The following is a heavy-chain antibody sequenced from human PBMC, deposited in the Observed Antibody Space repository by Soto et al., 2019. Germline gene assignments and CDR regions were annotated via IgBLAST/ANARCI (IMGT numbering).Heavy chain of an antibody. D-gene: IGHD1-1*01. CDR1: GGSISSSGYS. V-gene: IGHV4-30-2*01. CDR2: IYHGGST. J-gene: IGHJ6*02. Sequence: QLQLQESGSGLVKPSQTLSLTCGVSGGSISSSGYSWNWIRQPPGKGLAWIGYIYHGGSTYYNPSLKSRVTISVDRSKNQFSLKLASVAAADTAVYYCARATDRFLDYYYGVDVWGQGTTVTVSS. CDR3: ARATDRFLDYYYGVDV.